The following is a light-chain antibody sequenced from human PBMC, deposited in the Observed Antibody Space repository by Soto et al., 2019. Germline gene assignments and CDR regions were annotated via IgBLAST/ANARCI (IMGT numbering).Light chain of an antibody. J-gene: IGLJ2*01. V-gene: IGLV1-40*01. CDR3: QSYDSSLSVVV. Sequence: SVLTQPPSVSGAPGQRVTISCTGSSSNIGAGYDVHWYQQLPGTAPKLLIYANSNRPSGVPDRFSGSKSGTSASLAITGLQAEDEADYYCQSYDSSLSVVVFGGGTKLTVL. CDR1: SSNIGAGYD. CDR2: ANS.